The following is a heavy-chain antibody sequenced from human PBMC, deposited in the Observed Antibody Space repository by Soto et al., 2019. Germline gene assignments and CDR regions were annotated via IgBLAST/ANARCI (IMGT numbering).Heavy chain of an antibody. Sequence: PGGSLRLSCAASGFMFNTYWFHWVRQAPGKGLTWVSRINSDGSGINYADSVKGRFTISRDNAKNTLYLQMSSLRADDSAVYYCARDRSYNMDVWGQGTTVTVSS. CDR1: GFMFNTYW. J-gene: IGHJ6*02. V-gene: IGHV3-74*01. CDR2: INSDGSGI. CDR3: ARDRSYNMDV. D-gene: IGHD1-1*01.